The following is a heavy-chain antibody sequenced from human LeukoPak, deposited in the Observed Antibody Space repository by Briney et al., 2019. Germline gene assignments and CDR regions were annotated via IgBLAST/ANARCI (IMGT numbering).Heavy chain of an antibody. V-gene: IGHV1-18*01. CDR3: ARDSEIMDYYYYYGMDV. D-gene: IGHD3-16*01. J-gene: IGHJ6*02. CDR1: GYTFTSYG. CDR2: ISAYNGNT. Sequence: ASVKVSCKASGYTFTSYGISWVRRAPGQGLEWMGWISAYNGNTNYAQKLQGRVTMTTDTSTSTAYMELRSLRSDDTAVYYCARDSEIMDYYYYYGMDVWGQGTTVTVSS.